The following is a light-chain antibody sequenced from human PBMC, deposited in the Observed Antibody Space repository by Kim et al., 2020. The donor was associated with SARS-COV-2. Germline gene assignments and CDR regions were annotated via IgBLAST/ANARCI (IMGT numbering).Light chain of an antibody. CDR1: QRISRW. J-gene: IGKJ5*01. V-gene: IGKV1-5*01. CDR2: DAS. CDR3: QQYKSYSIT. Sequence: ASVGDRVTITCRASQRISRWLAWYQQKPGKAPNLLIYDASSLESGVPSRFSGSGSGTEFTLTISSLQPDDFATYYCQQYKSYSITFGQGTRLEIK.